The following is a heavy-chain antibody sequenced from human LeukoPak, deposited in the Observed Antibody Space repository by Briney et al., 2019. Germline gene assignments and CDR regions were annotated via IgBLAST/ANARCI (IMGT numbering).Heavy chain of an antibody. Sequence: PSETLSLTCTVSGGSISSSSYYWGWIRQPPGKGLEWIGSIYYSGSTYYNPSPKSRVTISVDTSKNQFSLKLSSVTAADTAVYYCARLEGQLWLFAREHTSPLDYWGQGTLVTVSS. CDR2: IYYSGST. V-gene: IGHV4-39*01. CDR1: GGSISSSSYY. CDR3: ARLEGQLWLFAREHTSPLDY. J-gene: IGHJ4*02. D-gene: IGHD5-18*01.